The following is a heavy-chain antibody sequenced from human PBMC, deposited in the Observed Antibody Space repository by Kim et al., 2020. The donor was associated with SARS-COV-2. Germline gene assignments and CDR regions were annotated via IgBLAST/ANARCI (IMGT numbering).Heavy chain of an antibody. CDR2: IDPSDSYT. CDR1: GYSFTSYW. V-gene: IGHV5-10-1*01. CDR3: ARRELIAVAGTIAFDI. J-gene: IGHJ3*02. Sequence: GESLKISCKGSGYSFTSYWISWVRQMPGKGLEWMGRIDPSDSYTNYSPSFQGHVTISADKSISTAYLQWSSLKASDTAMYYCARRELIAVAGTIAFDIWGQGTMVTVSS. D-gene: IGHD6-19*01.